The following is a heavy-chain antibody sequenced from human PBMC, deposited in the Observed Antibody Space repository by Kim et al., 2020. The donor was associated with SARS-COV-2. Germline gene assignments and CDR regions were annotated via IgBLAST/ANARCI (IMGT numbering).Heavy chain of an antibody. D-gene: IGHD6-13*01. CDR3: ARGPTHGTRPDHFDF. Sequence: GGSLRLSCVASGFVFSSNGMMWVRQAPGKGLEWVANIKQGGSEKNYVDSVKGRFTISRDDVKNSLHLQMNSLRAEDTAMYYCARGPTHGTRPDHFDFWG. CDR2: IKQGGSEK. V-gene: IGHV3-7*03. CDR1: GFVFSSNG. J-gene: IGHJ4*01.